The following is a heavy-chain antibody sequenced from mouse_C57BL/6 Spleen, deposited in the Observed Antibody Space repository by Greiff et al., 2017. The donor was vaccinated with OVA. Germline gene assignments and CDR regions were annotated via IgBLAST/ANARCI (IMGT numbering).Heavy chain of an antibody. Sequence: VQLQQSGPELVKPGASVQISCKASGYAFSSSWMNWVKQRPGKGLEWLGRIYPGDGDTNYNGKFKGKATLTADKSSSTAYMQLSSLTSEDSAVYFCARYPDPYYAMDYWGQGTSVTVSS. CDR1: GYAFSSSW. J-gene: IGHJ4*01. V-gene: IGHV1-82*01. CDR2: IYPGDGDT. CDR3: ARYPDPYYAMDY.